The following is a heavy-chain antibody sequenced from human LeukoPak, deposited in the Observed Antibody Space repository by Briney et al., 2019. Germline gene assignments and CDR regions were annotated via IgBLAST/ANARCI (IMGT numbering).Heavy chain of an antibody. D-gene: IGHD4-17*01. V-gene: IGHV4-61*09. CDR1: AGSICSGGYY. Sequence: SETLSFTCTVSAGSICSGGYYWGWIRQPAGEGLEWIGHIYTSGSTNYNPSLKSRVTISVDTSKNQFSLKLSSVTAADTAVYYCARGIYGEYLSYWGQGTLVTVSS. J-gene: IGHJ4*02. CDR2: IYTSGST. CDR3: ARGIYGEYLSY.